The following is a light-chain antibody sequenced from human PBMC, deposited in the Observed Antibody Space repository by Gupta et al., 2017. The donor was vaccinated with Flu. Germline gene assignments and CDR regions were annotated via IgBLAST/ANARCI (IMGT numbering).Light chain of an antibody. Sequence: EIVMTQSPATLSVSPGERATLSCRASQSVSSDLAWYQQRPGQAPRLLVYGASTRATGIPARFSGRGSGTEFTLTISSLQSEDFAVYYCQQYNNWPPITFGQGTRLEMK. V-gene: IGKV3-15*01. CDR2: GAS. J-gene: IGKJ5*01. CDR1: QSVSSD. CDR3: QQYNNWPPIT.